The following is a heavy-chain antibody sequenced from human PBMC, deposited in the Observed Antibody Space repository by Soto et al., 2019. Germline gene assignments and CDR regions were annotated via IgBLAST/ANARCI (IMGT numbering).Heavy chain of an antibody. CDR1: GFNFDDYA. Sequence: EVQVVESGGGLEQSGRSLRLSCAASGFNFDDYAMSWVRQAPGKGLEWVGFIRSKVYGGTPEYAASVKGRLTISKDDSRTISYLQMNSLRTEDTAVYYCTIGSAFDGRIFDIWGQGTMVNVSS. CDR2: IRSKVYGGTP. J-gene: IGHJ3*02. CDR3: TIGSAFDGRIFDI. D-gene: IGHD3-10*01. V-gene: IGHV3-49*04.